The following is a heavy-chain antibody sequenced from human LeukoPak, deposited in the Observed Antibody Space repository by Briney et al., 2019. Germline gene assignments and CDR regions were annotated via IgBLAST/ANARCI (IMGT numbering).Heavy chain of an antibody. D-gene: IGHD6-19*01. V-gene: IGHV1-18*01. CDR3: ARARRSGWYEGVDY. Sequence: VASVKVSCKASGYTFTSYGISWVRQAPGQGLEWMGWISAYNGNTNYAQKLQGRVTMTTDTSTSTAYMELRSLRSDDTAVYYCARARRSGWYEGVDYWGQGTLVTVSS. CDR2: ISAYNGNT. J-gene: IGHJ4*02. CDR1: GYTFTSYG.